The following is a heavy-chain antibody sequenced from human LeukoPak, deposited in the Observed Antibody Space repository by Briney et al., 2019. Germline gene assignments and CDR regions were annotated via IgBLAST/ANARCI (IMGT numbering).Heavy chain of an antibody. V-gene: IGHV1-18*01. D-gene: IGHD3-10*01. Sequence: GASVKVSCKCSGYTFTSYGISWVRQPPGQGLEWVGGISAYNGNTNYAQKLQGRVNMTTDTSTSTAYMELRSLRSDDTAVYYCARGKGGLLTYYMDVWGKGTTVTISS. CDR1: GYTFTSYG. CDR2: ISAYNGNT. CDR3: ARGKGGLLTYYMDV. J-gene: IGHJ6*03.